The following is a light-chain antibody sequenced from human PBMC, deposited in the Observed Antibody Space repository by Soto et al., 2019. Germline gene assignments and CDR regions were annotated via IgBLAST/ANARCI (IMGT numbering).Light chain of an antibody. J-gene: IGKJ1*01. CDR3: QQRLNWPPG. CDR2: DAS. CDR1: QSVTNY. V-gene: IGKV3-11*01. Sequence: EIFLTQSPDTLSLSPVERATLTCRASQSVTNYIAWYQQRPGQAPRLLIYDASNRATGVPARFSGSRSGTDFTLTISDLEPADFGLYYCQQRLNWPPGFGQGTKVDTK.